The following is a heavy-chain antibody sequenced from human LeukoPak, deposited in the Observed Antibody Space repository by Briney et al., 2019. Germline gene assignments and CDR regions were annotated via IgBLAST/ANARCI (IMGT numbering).Heavy chain of an antibody. CDR1: GFTFSSYG. D-gene: IGHD4-17*01. J-gene: IGHJ6*02. CDR2: ISYDGSNK. CDR3: AKDDGSGYGGPLGSYGMDV. Sequence: GKSLRLSCAASGFTFSSYGMHWVRQAPGKGLEWVAVISYDGSNKYYADSVKGRFTISRDNSKNTLYLQMNRLRTEDTAVYYCAKDDGSGYGGPLGSYGMDVWGQGTTVTVSS. V-gene: IGHV3-30*18.